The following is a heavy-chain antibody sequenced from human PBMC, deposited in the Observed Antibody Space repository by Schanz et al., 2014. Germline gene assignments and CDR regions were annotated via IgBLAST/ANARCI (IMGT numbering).Heavy chain of an antibody. V-gene: IGHV3-30*04. Sequence: VQLVESGGGLVQPGGSLRLSCAASGFTFSSNAMHWVRQAPGKGLEWVAVISYDGSNKYYADSVKGRFTISRDNSKNTLYLQMNSLRIDDTAFYYCARAPYSTSSLDFWGQGTLVTVSS. CDR2: ISYDGSNK. CDR1: GFTFSSNA. D-gene: IGHD6-6*01. J-gene: IGHJ4*02. CDR3: ARAPYSTSSLDF.